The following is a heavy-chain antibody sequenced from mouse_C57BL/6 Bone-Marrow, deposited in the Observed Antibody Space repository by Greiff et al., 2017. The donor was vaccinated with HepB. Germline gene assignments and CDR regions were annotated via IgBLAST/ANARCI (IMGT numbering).Heavy chain of an antibody. J-gene: IGHJ4*01. V-gene: IGHV1-64*01. D-gene: IGHD1-1*01. CDR1: GYTFTSYW. CDR3: AKFTTVVATPYYYAMDY. Sequence: VQLQQSGAELVKPGASVKLSCKASGYTFTSYWMHWVKQRPGQGLEWIGMIHPNSGSTNYNEKFKSKATLTVDKSSSTAYMQLSSLTSEDSAVYYCAKFTTVVATPYYYAMDYWGQGTSVTVSS. CDR2: IHPNSGST.